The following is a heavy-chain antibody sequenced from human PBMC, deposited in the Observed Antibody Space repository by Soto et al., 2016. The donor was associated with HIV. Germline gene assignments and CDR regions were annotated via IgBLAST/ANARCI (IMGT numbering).Heavy chain of an antibody. Sequence: QVQLVQSGAEVKKPGASVKVSCKASGYTLTTSGHPLPTYYIHWVRLAPGQGLEWMGIIKLSDGSTRYAQKFQGRVTMTRDTSTSTAYMELRSLRSDDTAVYYCARRGNYGSGSLGDWGQGTLVTVSS. J-gene: IGHJ4*02. CDR3: ARRGNYGSGSLGD. V-gene: IGHV1-46*01. CDR2: IKLSDGST. CDR1: GYTLTTSGHPLPTYY. D-gene: IGHD3-10*01.